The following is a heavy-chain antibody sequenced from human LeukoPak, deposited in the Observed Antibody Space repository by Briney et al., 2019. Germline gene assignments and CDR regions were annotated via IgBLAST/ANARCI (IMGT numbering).Heavy chain of an antibody. CDR1: GGSISSGGYY. CDR3: ARVEYSSSFRFDP. CDR2: IYYSGST. J-gene: IGHJ5*02. V-gene: IGHV4-31*03. D-gene: IGHD6-13*01. Sequence: PSETLSLTCTVSGGSISSGGYYWSWIRQHPGKGLEWIGYIYYSGSTYYNPSLKSRVTISVDTSKNQFSLKLSSVTAADTAVYYCARVEYSSSFRFDPWGQGTLVTVSS.